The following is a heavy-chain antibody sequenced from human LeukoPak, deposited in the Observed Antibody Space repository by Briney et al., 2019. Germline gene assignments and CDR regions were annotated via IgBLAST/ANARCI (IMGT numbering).Heavy chain of an antibody. CDR1: GYTFTNYW. CDR2: IYPGDSDT. J-gene: IGHJ4*02. CDR3: ARPVSQQLGLDY. V-gene: IGHV5-51*01. Sequence: GESLEISCEGSGYTFTNYWIGWVRQMPGKGLEWMGSIYPGDSDTRYSPSFQGQVTISADKSISTAYLQWSSLKASDTAMYYCARPVSQQLGLDYWGQGTLVTVSS. D-gene: IGHD6-13*01.